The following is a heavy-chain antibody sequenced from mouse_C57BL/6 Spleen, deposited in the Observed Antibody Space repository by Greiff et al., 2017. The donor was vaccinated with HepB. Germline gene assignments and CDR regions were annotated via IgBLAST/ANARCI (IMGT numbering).Heavy chain of an antibody. J-gene: IGHJ2*01. CDR2: IYPSSGNT. CDR3: ARRGPYGNYSY. CDR1: GYTFTSYG. Sequence: QVQLKESGAELARPGASVKLSCKASGYTFTSYGISWVKQRTGQGLEWIGEIYPSSGNTYYNEKFKGKATLTADKSSSTAYMELRSLTSEDSAVYFCARRGPYGNYSYWGQGTTLTVSS. D-gene: IGHD2-1*01. V-gene: IGHV1-81*01.